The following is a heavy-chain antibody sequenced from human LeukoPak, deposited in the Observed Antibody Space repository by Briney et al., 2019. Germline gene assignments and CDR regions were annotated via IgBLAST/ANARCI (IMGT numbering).Heavy chain of an antibody. V-gene: IGHV3-23*01. D-gene: IGHD3-22*01. J-gene: IGHJ4*02. CDR3: AKAPTYDSSGYYYFDH. CDR1: GYTFSSYA. Sequence: GGCLRLSCAASGYTFSSYAMSWVRQAPGKGLEWVSAISGSGGSTYYADSVKGRFTISRDNSKNTLYLQMNSLRAGDTAVYYCAKAPTYDSSGYYYFDHWGQGTLVTVSS. CDR2: ISGSGGST.